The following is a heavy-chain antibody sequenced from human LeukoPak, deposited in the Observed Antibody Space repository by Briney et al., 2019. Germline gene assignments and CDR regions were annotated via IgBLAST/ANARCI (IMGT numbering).Heavy chain of an antibody. J-gene: IGHJ3*02. D-gene: IGHD1-26*01. CDR1: GGTFSSYA. V-gene: IGHV1-69*04. CDR3: ARESTLHAFDI. CDR2: IIPILGIA. Sequence: SVKVSCKASGGTFSSYAISWVRQAPGQGLEWMGRIIPILGIANYAQKFQGRVTITADKSTSTAYMELSSLRSEDTAVYYCARESTLHAFDIWGQGTMVTVSS.